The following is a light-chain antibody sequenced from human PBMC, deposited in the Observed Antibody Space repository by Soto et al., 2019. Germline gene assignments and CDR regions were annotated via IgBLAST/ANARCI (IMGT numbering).Light chain of an antibody. V-gene: IGLV2-14*01. CDR1: ISDVGAYNR. CDR3: LSYTTSSSYV. CDR2: EVS. Sequence: HSLLTQPASVSGSPGQSITISCTGTISDVGAYNRVSWYQQHSGKAPKLMIYEVSNRPSGVSNRFSGSKSGNTASLTISGLQAEDEADYYCLSYTTSSSYVFRTGTKVNVL. J-gene: IGLJ1*01.